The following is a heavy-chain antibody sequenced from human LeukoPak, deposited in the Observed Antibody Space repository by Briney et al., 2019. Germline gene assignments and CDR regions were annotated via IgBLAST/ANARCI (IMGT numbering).Heavy chain of an antibody. Sequence: ASVKVSCKASGYTFTSDGISWVRQAPGQGLEWMGWISAYNGNTNYAQKLQGRVTMTTDTSTSTAYMELRSLRSDDTAVYYCARDLRRYYYGSGIDYWGQGTLVTVSS. V-gene: IGHV1-18*01. CDR3: ARDLRRYYYGSGIDY. D-gene: IGHD3-10*01. J-gene: IGHJ4*02. CDR1: GYTFTSDG. CDR2: ISAYNGNT.